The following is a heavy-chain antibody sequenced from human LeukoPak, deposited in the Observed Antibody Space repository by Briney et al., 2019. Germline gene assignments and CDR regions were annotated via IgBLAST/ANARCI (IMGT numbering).Heavy chain of an antibody. CDR2: INPSGGST. CDR1: GYTFTSYD. CDR3: ATEGSYYNVFNY. Sequence: ASVKVSCKASGYTFTSYDINWVRQATGQGLEWMGIINPSGGSTSYAQKFQGRVTMTEDTSTDTGYMELSSLRSEDTAVYYCATEGSYYNVFNYWGQGTLVTVSS. D-gene: IGHD3-10*01. V-gene: IGHV1-46*01. J-gene: IGHJ4*02.